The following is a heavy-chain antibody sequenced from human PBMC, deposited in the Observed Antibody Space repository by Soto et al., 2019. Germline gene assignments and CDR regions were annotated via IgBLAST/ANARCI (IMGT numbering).Heavy chain of an antibody. J-gene: IGHJ4*02. CDR3: AIASLDVNYGVYYFAD. V-gene: IGHV3-30-3*01. CDR2: ISYDGSNK. Sequence: GGSLRLSCSPSGFTFSSYAMHWVRQAPGKGLEWVAVISYDGSNKYYADSVKGRFTISRDNSKNTLYLQMNSLRAEDTAVYYCAIASLDVNYGVYYFADCGKGTRVTVS. D-gene: IGHD4-17*01. CDR1: GFTFSSYA.